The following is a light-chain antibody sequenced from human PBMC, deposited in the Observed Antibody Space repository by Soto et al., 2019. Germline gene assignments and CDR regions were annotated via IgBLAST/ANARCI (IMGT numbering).Light chain of an antibody. J-gene: IGKJ2*01. CDR3: HKDGSSPHT. CDR1: QRVNTRY. V-gene: IGKV3-20*01. Sequence: EIVLTQSPGALSLSPGDRATLSCRASQRVNTRYLAWYQQRPGQAPRLLIYAASSRATGIPDRFSGSGSGTDFTLTIVRLEPEDSGMFDCHKDGSSPHTFGQGTKLEIK. CDR2: AAS.